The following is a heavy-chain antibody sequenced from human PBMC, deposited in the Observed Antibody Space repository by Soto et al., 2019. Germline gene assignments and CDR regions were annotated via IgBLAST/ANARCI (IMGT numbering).Heavy chain of an antibody. Sequence: SETLSLTCTVSGGSISRSSYSWAWIRQPPGKGLELIGTLYYSGNTYYNPSLKSRVTISVDTSKNQFSLKLSSVTAADTAVYYCATRQGGSYNWFDPWGQGSLVTVSS. CDR1: GGSISRSSYS. CDR2: LYYSGNT. J-gene: IGHJ5*02. V-gene: IGHV4-39*01. CDR3: ATRQGGSYNWFDP. D-gene: IGHD2-15*01.